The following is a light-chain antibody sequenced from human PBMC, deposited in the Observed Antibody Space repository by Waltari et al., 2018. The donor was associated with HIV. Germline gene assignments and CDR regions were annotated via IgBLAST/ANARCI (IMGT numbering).Light chain of an antibody. Sequence: QSVLTQPPSASGTPGQRVTIPCSGSSSNIGSNTVHWYQQLPGTAPKLLIYSNNQRPSGVPDRVSGSKSGTSASLAISGLQSEDEADYYCAAWDDSLNGHVVFGGGTKLTVL. V-gene: IGLV1-44*01. J-gene: IGLJ2*01. CDR2: SNN. CDR1: SSNIGSNT. CDR3: AAWDDSLNGHVV.